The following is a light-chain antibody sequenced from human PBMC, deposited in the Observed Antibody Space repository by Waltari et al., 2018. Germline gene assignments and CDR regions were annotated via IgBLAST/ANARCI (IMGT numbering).Light chain of an antibody. Sequence: DIVMTQSPDSLAMSLGERVTINCKSSQTLLYSSDKRNYLACYQQKPRQTPKLLISWASTRESGVPNRFSGSGSGTDFSLIISGLQAEDVAVYYCQQYYFTPYTFGQGTKVEIK. V-gene: IGKV4-1*01. J-gene: IGKJ2*01. CDR3: QQYYFTPYT. CDR1: QTLLYSSDKRNY. CDR2: WAS.